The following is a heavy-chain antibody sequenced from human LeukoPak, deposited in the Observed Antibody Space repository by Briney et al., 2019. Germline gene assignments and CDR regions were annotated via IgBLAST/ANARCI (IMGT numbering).Heavy chain of an antibody. V-gene: IGHV1-46*01. D-gene: IGHD2-15*01. CDR3: AKSRGSGTGSYFDY. CDR2: ISPSGGST. Sequence: GASVKVSCKAFGYTFTSNYMHWVRQAPGQGPEWMGVISPSGGSTTYAQKFQGRVTLTRDMSTSTDYLELSSLRSEDTAVYYCAKSRGSGTGSYFDYWGQGTLVTVSS. J-gene: IGHJ4*02. CDR1: GYTFTSNY.